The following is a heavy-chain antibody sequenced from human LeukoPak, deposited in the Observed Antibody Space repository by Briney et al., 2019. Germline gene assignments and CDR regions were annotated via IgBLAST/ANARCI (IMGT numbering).Heavy chain of an antibody. D-gene: IGHD2-15*01. V-gene: IGHV3-33*01. CDR1: GFTFSSYG. Sequence: GGSLRLSCAASGFTFSSYGMHWVRQAPGKGLEWVAVIWYDGSNKYYADSVKGRFTISRDNSKNTLYLQMNSLRAEDTAVYYCARYCSGGSCPRYYYYGMDVWGQGTTVTVSS. CDR3: ARYCSGGSCPRYYYYGMDV. J-gene: IGHJ6*02. CDR2: IWYDGSNK.